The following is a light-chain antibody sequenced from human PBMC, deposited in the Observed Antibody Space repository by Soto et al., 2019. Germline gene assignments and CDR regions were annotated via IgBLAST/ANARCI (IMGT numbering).Light chain of an antibody. CDR3: CSYAGSYSFL. CDR2: DVT. Sequence: QSALTQPRSVSGSPGQSVTISCTGTSSDVGGYNYVSWYQQHPGKAPKVMIYDVTERPSGVPDRFSGSKSGNTASLTISGLQAEDEADYYCCSYAGSYSFLFGSGTEVTVL. CDR1: SSDVGGYNY. J-gene: IGLJ1*01. V-gene: IGLV2-11*01.